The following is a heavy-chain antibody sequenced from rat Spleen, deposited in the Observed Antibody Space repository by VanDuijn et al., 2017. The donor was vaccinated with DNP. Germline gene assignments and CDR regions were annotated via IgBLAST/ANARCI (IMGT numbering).Heavy chain of an antibody. CDR1: GFTFNNYW. CDR3: TTTHYFDGWFPFDY. Sequence: EVQLVESGGGLVQPGRSLKLSCVASGFTFNNYWMTWIRQAPGKGLEWVASITNTGGSTYYPDSVKGRFTISRDNAKSTLYLQMNSLRSEDTATYYCTTTHYFDGWFPFDYWGQGVMVTVSS. D-gene: IGHD1-12*02. V-gene: IGHV5-31*01. CDR2: ITNTGGST. J-gene: IGHJ2*01.